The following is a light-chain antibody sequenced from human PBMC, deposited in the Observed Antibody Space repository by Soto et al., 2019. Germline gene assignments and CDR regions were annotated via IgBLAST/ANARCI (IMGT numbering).Light chain of an antibody. V-gene: IGKV1-5*03. J-gene: IGKJ1*01. CDR1: QSISSW. CDR3: QQYKTYSRT. CDR2: KAS. Sequence: DIQMTQSPSTLSASVGDRVTITCRASQSISSWLAWYQQKPEKAPKVLIYKASNLESGVPSRFSGSGSGTEFTLTISSLQPDDFAADYCQQYKTYSRTFGQGTKVEIK.